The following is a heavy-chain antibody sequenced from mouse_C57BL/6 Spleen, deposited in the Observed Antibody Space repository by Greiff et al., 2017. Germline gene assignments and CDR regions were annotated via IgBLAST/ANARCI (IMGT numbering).Heavy chain of an antibody. CDR1: GYAFSSSW. CDR2: IYPGDGDT. Sequence: QVQLQQSGPELVKPGASVKISCKASGYAFSSSWMNWVKQRPGKGLEWIGRIYPGDGDTNYNGKFKGKATLTADKSSSTAYMQLSSLTSEDSAVYFCARGENGPHWYFGVWGTGTTVTFSS. CDR3: ARGENGPHWYFGV. V-gene: IGHV1-82*01. D-gene: IGHD1-1*02. J-gene: IGHJ1*03.